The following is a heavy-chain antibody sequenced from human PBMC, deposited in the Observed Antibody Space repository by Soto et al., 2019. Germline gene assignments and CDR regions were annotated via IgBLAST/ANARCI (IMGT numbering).Heavy chain of an antibody. CDR2: IYYSGST. CDR1: GGSISSGGYY. Sequence: SSETLSLTCTVSGGSISSGGYYWSWIRQHPGKGLEWIGYIYYSGSTYYNPSLKSRVTISVDTSKNQFSLKLSSVTAADTAVYYCASAYCSSTSSSWGGRCYYYMDVWGKGTTVTVSS. D-gene: IGHD2-2*01. V-gene: IGHV4-31*03. J-gene: IGHJ6*03. CDR3: ASAYCSSTSSSWGGRCYYYMDV.